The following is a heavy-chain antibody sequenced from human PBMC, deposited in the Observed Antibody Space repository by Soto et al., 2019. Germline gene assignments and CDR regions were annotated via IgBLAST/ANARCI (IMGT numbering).Heavy chain of an antibody. CDR2: INHSGST. CDR1: GGSFSGYY. Sequence: QVQLQQWGAGLLKPSETLSLTCAVYGGSFSGYYWSWIRQPPGKGLEWIGEINHSGSTNYNPSLKRRVTISVDTSKNQFSLKLSSVTAADTAVYYCARGVVISYWGQGTLVTVSS. D-gene: IGHD3-22*01. J-gene: IGHJ4*02. V-gene: IGHV4-34*01. CDR3: ARGVVISY.